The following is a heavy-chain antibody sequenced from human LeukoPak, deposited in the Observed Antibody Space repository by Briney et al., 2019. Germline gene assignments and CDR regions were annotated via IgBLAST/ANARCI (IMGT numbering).Heavy chain of an antibody. CDR1: GFTFSNAW. CDR2: IKSKTDGGTT. V-gene: IGHV3-15*01. CDR3: TTPYDFWSGYP. Sequence: PGGSLRLSCAASGFTFSNAWMSWVRQAPGKGLEWVGRIKSKTDGGTTDYAAPVKGRFTISRDDSKNTLYLQVNSLKTEDTAVYYCTTPYDFWSGYPWGKGTTVTVSS. D-gene: IGHD3-3*01. J-gene: IGHJ6*04.